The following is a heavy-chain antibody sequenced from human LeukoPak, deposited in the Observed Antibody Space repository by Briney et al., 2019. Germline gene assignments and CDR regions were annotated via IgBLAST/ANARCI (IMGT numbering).Heavy chain of an antibody. CDR3: ATDIRRGYSYGYDY. D-gene: IGHD5-18*01. Sequence: ASVKVSCKASGYTFTDYCRHWVRQAPGRGLEWMGCINPNSGGTNYAQKFKGRVTMTRDTSISTAYMELSRLRSDDTAVCYCATDIRRGYSYGYDYWGQGTLVTVSS. J-gene: IGHJ4*02. CDR1: GYTFTDYC. V-gene: IGHV1-2*02. CDR2: INPNSGGT.